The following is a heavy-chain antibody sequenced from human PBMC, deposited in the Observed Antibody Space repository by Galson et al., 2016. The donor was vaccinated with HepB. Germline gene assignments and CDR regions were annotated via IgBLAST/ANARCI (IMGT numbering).Heavy chain of an antibody. CDR3: ARTSHRECTGTRCVNFRYYYYYMDV. J-gene: IGHJ6*03. CDR1: GFTVSTYY. CDR2: MFYGGTT. V-gene: IGHV3-53*01. D-gene: IGHD2-2*01. Sequence: SLRLSCAASGFTVSTYYMNWVRQAPGKGLEWVSGMFYGGTTYYADSVEGRFTISRDDFMNTFYLQMNSLTAEDTAVYFCARTSHRECTGTRCVNFRYYYYYMDVWGKGTTVTVSS.